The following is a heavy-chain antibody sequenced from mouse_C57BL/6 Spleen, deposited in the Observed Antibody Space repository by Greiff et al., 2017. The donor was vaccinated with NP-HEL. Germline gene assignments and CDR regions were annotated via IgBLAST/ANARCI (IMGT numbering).Heavy chain of an antibody. Sequence: QVQLKQSGPGLVQPSQSLSITCTVSGFSLTSYGVHWVRQPPGKGLEWLGVIWSVGSTDYNAAFISRLSISKDNSKSQVFFKMNSLQADDTAIYYCAGRRGNYYAMDYWGQGTSVTVSS. CDR3: AGRRGNYYAMDY. CDR1: GFSLTSYG. J-gene: IGHJ4*01. V-gene: IGHV2-4*01. CDR2: IWSVGST.